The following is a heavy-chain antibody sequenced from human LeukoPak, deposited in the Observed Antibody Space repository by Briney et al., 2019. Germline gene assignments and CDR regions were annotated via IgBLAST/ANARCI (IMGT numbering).Heavy chain of an antibody. CDR2: ISNSGST. CDR3: ARANYDFWSGPDAFDI. J-gene: IGHJ3*02. D-gene: IGHD3-3*01. V-gene: IGHV4-31*03. CDR1: GGSINSGGYY. Sequence: SETLSLTCTVSGGSINSGGYYWSWIRQHPGKGLEWIGYISNSGSTYYHPSLRSRLAISVDTSKNQFSLELSSVTAADTAVYYCARANYDFWSGPDAFDIWGQGTMVTVSS.